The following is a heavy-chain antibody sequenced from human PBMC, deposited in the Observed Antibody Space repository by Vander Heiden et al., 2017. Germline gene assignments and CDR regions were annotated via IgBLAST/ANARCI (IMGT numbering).Heavy chain of an antibody. D-gene: IGHD4-4*01. Sequence: QVQLQESGPGLVKPSETLSLTCTVSGGSLSGFYWSWIRQPAGKGLEWIGRIYSTGSSNYNPSLKSRVTMSTDTSKNRFSLRLTSVTAADTAMYFCARLKTVTTGHFYGMDVWGQGTPVTVSS. CDR2: IYSTGSS. J-gene: IGHJ6*02. V-gene: IGHV4-4*07. CDR3: ARLKTVTTGHFYGMDV. CDR1: GGSLSGFY.